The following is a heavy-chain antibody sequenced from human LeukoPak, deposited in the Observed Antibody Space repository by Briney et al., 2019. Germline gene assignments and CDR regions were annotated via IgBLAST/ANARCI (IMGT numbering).Heavy chain of an antibody. CDR2: INAGNGNT. D-gene: IGHD6-13*01. CDR1: GYTFTSYA. V-gene: IGHV1-3*01. Sequence: EASVKVSCKASGYTFTSYAMHWVRQAPGQRLEWMGWINAGNGNTKYSQKFQGRVTITRDTSASTAYMELSSLRSEDTAVYYCANAAAGTGYYYGMDVWGQGTTVTVSS. J-gene: IGHJ6*02. CDR3: ANAAAGTGYYYGMDV.